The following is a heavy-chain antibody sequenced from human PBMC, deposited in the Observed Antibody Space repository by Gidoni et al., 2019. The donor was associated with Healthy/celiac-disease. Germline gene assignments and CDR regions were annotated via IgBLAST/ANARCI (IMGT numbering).Heavy chain of an antibody. V-gene: IGHV1-69*08. CDR2: IIPILGIA. CDR3: ARDMPDYYDSKGYYYGMDV. CDR1: GGPFSRYT. D-gene: IGHD3-22*01. J-gene: IGHJ6*02. Sequence: QVQLVQSGAEVKKPGSSVKVSCKASGGPFSRYTISWVRQAPGQGLEWMGRIIPILGIANYAQKFQGRVTITADKSTSTAYMELSSLRSEDTAVYYCARDMPDYYDSKGYYYGMDVWGQGTTVTVSS.